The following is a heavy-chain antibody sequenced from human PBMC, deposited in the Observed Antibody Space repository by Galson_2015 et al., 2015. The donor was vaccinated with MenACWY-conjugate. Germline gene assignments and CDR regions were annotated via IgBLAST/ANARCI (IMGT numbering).Heavy chain of an antibody. CDR1: GFNFSIYW. J-gene: IGHJ4*02. CDR2: INQDGSRK. Sequence: SLRLSCAASGFNFSIYWMNWVRQAPGKGLEWVANINQDGSRKYYVDSVKGRFTISRDNAKNSLFLQMNSLRAEDTAVYYCARDSAYSGTYLYWGQGALVTVSS. D-gene: IGHD1-26*01. CDR3: ARDSAYSGTYLY. V-gene: IGHV3-7*03.